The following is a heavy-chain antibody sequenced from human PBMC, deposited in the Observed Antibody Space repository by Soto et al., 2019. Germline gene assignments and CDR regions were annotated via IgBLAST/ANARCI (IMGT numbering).Heavy chain of an antibody. CDR1: GLTFSNYG. J-gene: IGHJ4*02. D-gene: IGHD3-22*01. CDR2: ISYDGSNK. V-gene: IGHV3-30*18. Sequence: PGGSLKISCATTGLTFSNYGMHRVRKAPGKGLEWVAVISYDGSNKYYADSVKGRFTISRDNYKNTLYLQMNSLRAEDTAVYYCAKDAYYYDSSGYPDYWGQGTLVTVSS. CDR3: AKDAYYYDSSGYPDY.